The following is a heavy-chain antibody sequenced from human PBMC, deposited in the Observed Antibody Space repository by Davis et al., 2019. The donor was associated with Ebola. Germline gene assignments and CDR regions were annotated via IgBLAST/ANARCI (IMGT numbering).Heavy chain of an antibody. D-gene: IGHD2-2*02. J-gene: IGHJ4*02. CDR1: GFTFSSYA. CDR2: ISYDGSNK. Sequence: GESLKISCAASGFTFSSYAMHWVRQAPGKGLEWVAFISYDGSNKYYADSVKGRFTISRDNSENTLYLQMNSLRAEDTAEYYCARELGFCSRSGSCYSDYWGQGTLVTVSS. CDR3: ARELGFCSRSGSCYSDY. V-gene: IGHV3-30-3*01.